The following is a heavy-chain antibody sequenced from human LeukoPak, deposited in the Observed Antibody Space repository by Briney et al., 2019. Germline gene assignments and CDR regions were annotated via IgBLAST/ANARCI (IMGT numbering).Heavy chain of an antibody. CDR2: IYYSGST. CDR3: ARHYPRLRLRENTYYFDY. CDR1: GGPISSSSYY. J-gene: IGHJ4*02. Sequence: QTSETLSLTCTVSGGPISSSSYYWGWIRQPPGKGLEWIGSIYYSGSTYYNPSLKSRVTISVDTSKNQFSLKLSSVTAADTAVYYCARHYPRLRLRENTYYFDYWGQGTLVTVSS. D-gene: IGHD3-16*01. V-gene: IGHV4-39*01.